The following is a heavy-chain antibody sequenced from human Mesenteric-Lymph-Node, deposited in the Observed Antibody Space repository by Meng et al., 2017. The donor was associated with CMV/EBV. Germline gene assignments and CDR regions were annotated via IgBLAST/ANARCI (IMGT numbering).Heavy chain of an antibody. CDR2: IYYSGST. V-gene: IGHV4-39*01. D-gene: IGHD6-13*01. Sequence: SETLSLTCTVSGGSISSSSYYWGWIRQPPGKGLEWIGSIYYSGSTYYNPSLKSRVTISVDTSKNQFSLKLSSVTAADTAVYYCARGIPAAEAIYWGQGTLVTVPQ. CDR3: ARGIPAAEAIY. J-gene: IGHJ4*02. CDR1: GGSISSSSYY.